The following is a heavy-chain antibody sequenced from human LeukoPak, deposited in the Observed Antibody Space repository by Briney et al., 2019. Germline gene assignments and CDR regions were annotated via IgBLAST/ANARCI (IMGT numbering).Heavy chain of an antibody. CDR3: ARRLGSSADGILKYYFDY. CDR1: GVSIISSNYY. V-gene: IGHV4-39*01. J-gene: IGHJ4*02. D-gene: IGHD6-13*01. Sequence: KTSETLSLTCTVSGVSIISSNYYSGWFRQPPGNGLQWIASVFYTGPTRHNPSLKSRVTISVDTSKNEFSLSLSSVTAEDTAMYYCARRLGSSADGILKYYFDYWGQGTLVTVSS. CDR2: VFYTGPT.